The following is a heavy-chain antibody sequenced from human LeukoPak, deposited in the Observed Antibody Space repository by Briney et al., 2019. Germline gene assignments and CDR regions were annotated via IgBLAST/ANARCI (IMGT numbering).Heavy chain of an antibody. J-gene: IGHJ6*02. Sequence: GGSLRLSCAASGFTLSSCAMHWVRQAPGKGLEWVSIINTSGSGTYYADSVKGRFTISRDNSKNTLYLQMNSLRAEDTAVYYCARDRYDFWSAAGDYYGMDVWGQGTTVTVSS. CDR1: GFTLSSCA. CDR2: INTSGSGT. D-gene: IGHD3-3*01. CDR3: ARDRYDFWSAAGDYYGMDV. V-gene: IGHV3-23*01.